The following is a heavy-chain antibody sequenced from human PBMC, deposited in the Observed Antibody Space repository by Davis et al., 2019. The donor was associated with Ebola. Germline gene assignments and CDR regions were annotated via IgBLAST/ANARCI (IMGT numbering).Heavy chain of an antibody. J-gene: IGHJ6*04. D-gene: IGHD3-10*01. CDR1: GFTFSSSG. CDR2: IRFDGSNK. V-gene: IGHV3-30*02. CDR3: TRYLPVRGVTGDYGMDV. Sequence: GESLKISCAASGFTFSSSGMHWVRQAPGKGLEWVAFIRFDGSNKYYADSVKGRFTISRDNSKNTLYLQMNSLRAEDTAVYYCTRYLPVRGVTGDYGMDVWGKGTTVTVSS.